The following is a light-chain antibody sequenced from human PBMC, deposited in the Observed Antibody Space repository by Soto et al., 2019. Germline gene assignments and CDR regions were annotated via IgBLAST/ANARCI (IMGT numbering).Light chain of an antibody. J-gene: IGLJ2*01. CDR3: ATWDSSLHAVV. V-gene: IGLV1-51*01. Sequence: QSVLTQPPSVSAAPGQRVTISCSGSTSNIGKNYLSWYQQLPGAAPKLLIYDNIQRSSGIPDRFSGSKSGTSATLGITGLQPGDEDDYYCATWDSSLHAVVFGGGTQLTVL. CDR2: DNI. CDR1: TSNIGKNY.